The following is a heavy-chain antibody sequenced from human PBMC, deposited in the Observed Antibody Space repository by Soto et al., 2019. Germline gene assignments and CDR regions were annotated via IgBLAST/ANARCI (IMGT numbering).Heavy chain of an antibody. D-gene: IGHD3-9*01. CDR2: IVSNGGE. J-gene: IGHJ4*02. Sequence: SGHPLVHLTETLTLTCIVPDLSLTDATREVSWIRQPPGKAPEWLAHIVSNGGESYRTSLKSRLTISKDTFKSQVVLTMRNMDPVDTATYSCARLSALVLTGVYYFDYWGQGTKVTVSS. CDR1: DLSLTDATRE. V-gene: IGHV2-26*01. CDR3: ARLSALVLTGVYYFDY.